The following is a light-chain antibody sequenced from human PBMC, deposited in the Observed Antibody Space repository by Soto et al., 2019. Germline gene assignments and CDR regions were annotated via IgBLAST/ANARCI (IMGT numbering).Light chain of an antibody. CDR2: YDD. CDR3: AAWDDSLKSVV. CDR1: SSNVGNNA. J-gene: IGLJ2*01. V-gene: IGLV1-36*01. Sequence: QYVLTQPPSVSEAPRQRVTISCSGSSSNVGNNAVNWYQQLPGQAPKLLIYYDDQRPSGVSARFSGSKSGTSASLAISGLQSEDEADYHCAAWDDSLKSVVFGGGTKLTVL.